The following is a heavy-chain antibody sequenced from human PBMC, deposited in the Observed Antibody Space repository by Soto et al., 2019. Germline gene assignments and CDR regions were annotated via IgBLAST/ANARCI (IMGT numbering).Heavy chain of an antibody. CDR2: IYYSGST. V-gene: IGHV4-39*01. CDR1: GGSISSSSYY. Sequence: SETLSLTCTVSGGSISSSSYYWGWIRQPPGEGLEWIGSIYYSGSTYYNPSLKSRVTISVDTSKNQFSLKLSSVTAADTAVYYCARRTVTTSFFDYWGQGTLVTVSS. D-gene: IGHD4-4*01. J-gene: IGHJ4*02. CDR3: ARRTVTTSFFDY.